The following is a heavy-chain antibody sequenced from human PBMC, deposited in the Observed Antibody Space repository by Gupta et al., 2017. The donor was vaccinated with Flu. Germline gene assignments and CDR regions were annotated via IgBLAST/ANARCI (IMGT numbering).Heavy chain of an antibody. Sequence: RQPPGKGLEWIGEINRSGSTNYKPSLKSRVTISVDSSKNQFSLSLSSVTAADTAVYYCARGTYSSSWSTNFDRWGQGTLVTVSS. V-gene: IGHV4-34*01. D-gene: IGHD6-13*01. CDR3: ARGTYSSSWSTNFDR. J-gene: IGHJ4*02. CDR2: INRSGST.